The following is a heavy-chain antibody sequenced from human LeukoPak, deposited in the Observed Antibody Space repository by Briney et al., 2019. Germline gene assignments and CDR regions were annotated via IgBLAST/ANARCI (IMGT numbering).Heavy chain of an antibody. D-gene: IGHD5-24*01. Sequence: ASVKVSCKASGGTFSSYAISWVRQAPGQGLEWMGGIIPIFGTASYAQKFQGRVTITADESTSTAYMELSSLRSEDTAVYYCARARSQWLQLVGAFDIWGQETMVTVSS. V-gene: IGHV1-69*13. CDR1: GGTFSSYA. CDR3: ARARSQWLQLVGAFDI. J-gene: IGHJ3*02. CDR2: IIPIFGTA.